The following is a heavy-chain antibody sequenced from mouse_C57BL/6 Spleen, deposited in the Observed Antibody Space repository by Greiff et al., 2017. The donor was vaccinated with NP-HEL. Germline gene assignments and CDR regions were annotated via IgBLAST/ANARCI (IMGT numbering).Heavy chain of an antibody. D-gene: IGHD2-5*01. CDR3: ARGAYYSNYVGFAY. CDR1: GYTFTGYW. Sequence: QVQLQHSGAELMKPGASVKLSCKATGYTFTGYWIEWVKQRPGHGLEWIGEILPGSGSTNYNEKFKGKATFTADTSSNTAYMQLSSLTTEDSAIYYCARGAYYSNYVGFAYWGQGTLVTVSA. CDR2: ILPGSGST. V-gene: IGHV1-9*01. J-gene: IGHJ3*01.